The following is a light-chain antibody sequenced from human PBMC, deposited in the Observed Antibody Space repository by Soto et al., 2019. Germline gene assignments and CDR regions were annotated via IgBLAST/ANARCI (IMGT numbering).Light chain of an antibody. V-gene: IGKV1-33*01. CDR3: QQYDNLPSYT. Sequence: DIQMTQSPSSLSASVGDRVTITCQESQDISNYLNWYQQKPGKGPKLLIYDASNLETGVPSRFSGSGSATDFTFTISSLQPEDIATYYCQQYDNLPSYTFGQGTKLEIK. CDR2: DAS. CDR1: QDISNY. J-gene: IGKJ2*01.